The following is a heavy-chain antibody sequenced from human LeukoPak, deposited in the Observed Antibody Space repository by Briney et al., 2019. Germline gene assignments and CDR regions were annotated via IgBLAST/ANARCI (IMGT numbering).Heavy chain of an antibody. J-gene: IGHJ5*02. CDR2: IYSGGST. CDR1: GFTVSSNY. D-gene: IGHD5-12*01. Sequence: GGSLRLSCAASGFTVSSNYMSWVRQAPGKGLEWVSVIYSGGSTYYADSVKGRFTISRDNSKNTLYLQMNSLRAEDTAVYYCARDRHGGDRYRVDPWGEGTLSPSPQ. V-gene: IGHV3-53*01. CDR3: ARDRHGGDRYRVDP.